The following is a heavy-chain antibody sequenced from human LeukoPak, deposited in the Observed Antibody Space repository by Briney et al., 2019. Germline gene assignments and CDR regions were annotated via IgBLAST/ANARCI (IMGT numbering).Heavy chain of an antibody. Sequence: SETLSLTCTVSGGSINTPNYYWGWIRQTPGKGLEWIGNIFYSGGTYYSPSLTSRVTISLDTSRNQFSLKLRSVTAADTAVYYCAKVAKYYYGSETYFFFDHWGQGTLVTVSS. CDR3: AKVAKYYYGSETYFFFDH. CDR2: IFYSGGT. CDR1: GGSINTPNYY. D-gene: IGHD3-10*01. V-gene: IGHV4-39*07. J-gene: IGHJ4*02.